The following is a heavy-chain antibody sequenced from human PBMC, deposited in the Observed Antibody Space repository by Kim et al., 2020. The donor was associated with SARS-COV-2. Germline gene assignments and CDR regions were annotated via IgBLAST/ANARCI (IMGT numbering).Heavy chain of an antibody. D-gene: IGHD3-10*01. V-gene: IGHV4-34*01. Sequence: SETLSLTCAVYGGSFSGYYWGWIRQPPGKGLEWIGEINHSGSTNYNPSLKSRVTISVDTSKNQFSLKLSSVTAAATAAYYCARGPTGYYGSGSWDPWGQG. CDR3: ARGPTGYYGSGSWDP. CDR1: GGSFSGYY. CDR2: INHSGST. J-gene: IGHJ5*02.